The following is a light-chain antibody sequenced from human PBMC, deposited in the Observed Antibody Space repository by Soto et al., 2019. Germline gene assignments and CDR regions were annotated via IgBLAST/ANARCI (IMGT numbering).Light chain of an antibody. CDR3: QSYDKRLTAYV. CDR1: SSNIGANYD. CDR2: GNN. Sequence: QSVLTQPPSVSGAPGQRVTISCTGSSSNIGANYDVHWYQQRPGTAPKLLIFGNNNRPSGVPDRFSGSKSGTSASLAITGLQAEDEGHYYCQSYDKRLTAYVFGTGTKVTVL. J-gene: IGLJ1*01. V-gene: IGLV1-40*01.